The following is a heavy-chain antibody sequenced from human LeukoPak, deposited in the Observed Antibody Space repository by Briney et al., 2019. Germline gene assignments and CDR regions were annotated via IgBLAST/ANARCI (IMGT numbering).Heavy chain of an antibody. J-gene: IGHJ6*03. CDR1: GCSISSHY. V-gene: IGHV4-59*11. CDR2: IYYSGST. CDR3: ARVLGTYYDFWSGYSPYMDV. D-gene: IGHD3-3*01. Sequence: SETLSLTCTVSGCSISSHYWSWIRQPPGKGLEWIGYIYYSGSTNYNPSLKSRVTISVDTSKNQFSLKLSSVTAADTAVYYCARVLGTYYDFWSGYSPYMDVWGKGTTVTVSS.